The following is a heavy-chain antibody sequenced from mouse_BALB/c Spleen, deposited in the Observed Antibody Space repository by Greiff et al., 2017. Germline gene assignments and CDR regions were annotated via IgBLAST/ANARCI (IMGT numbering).Heavy chain of an antibody. CDR2: IYPGDGDT. CDR1: GYTFTSYW. J-gene: IGHJ2*01. V-gene: IGHV1-87*01. Sequence: QVQLQQSGAELARPGASVKLSCKASGYTFTSYWMQWVKQRPGQGLEWIGAIYPGDGDTRYTQKFKGKATLTADKSSSTAYMQLSSLASEDSAVYYCARDTTVVARGYFDYWGQGTTLTVSS. CDR3: ARDTTVVARGYFDY. D-gene: IGHD1-1*01.